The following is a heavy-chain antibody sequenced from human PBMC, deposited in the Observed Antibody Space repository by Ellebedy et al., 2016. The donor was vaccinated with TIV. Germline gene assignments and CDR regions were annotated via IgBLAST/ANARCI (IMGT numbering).Heavy chain of an antibody. J-gene: IGHJ3*02. CDR2: ISSRSSYI. CDR3: ARSGSYYDAFDI. Sequence: PGGSLRLSCAASGFIFSSYSMNWVRQAPGQGLEWVSSISSRSSYIYYADSVKGRFTISRDNAKNSLYLQMNSLRAEDTAVYYCARSGSYYDAFDIWGQGTMVTVS. D-gene: IGHD1-26*01. V-gene: IGHV3-21*01. CDR1: GFIFSSYS.